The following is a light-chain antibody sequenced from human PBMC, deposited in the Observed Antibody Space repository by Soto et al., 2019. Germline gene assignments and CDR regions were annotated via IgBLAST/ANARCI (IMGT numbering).Light chain of an antibody. Sequence: QSALTQPPSASGSPGQSVTISCTGTSSDVGGYNYVSWYQQHPGKAPKVMIYDVIKRPSGVPDRFSGSKSGNTASLTVSGLQAEDEADYYCSSYAGRNSWVFRGGTQVTVL. CDR2: DVI. CDR1: SSDVGGYNY. J-gene: IGLJ3*02. V-gene: IGLV2-8*01. CDR3: SSYAGRNSWV.